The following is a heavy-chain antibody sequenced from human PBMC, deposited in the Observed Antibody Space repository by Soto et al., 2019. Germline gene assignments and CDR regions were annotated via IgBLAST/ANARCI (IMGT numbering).Heavy chain of an antibody. Sequence: PSETLSLTCTVSGGSVSSGSYYWSWIRQPPGKGLEWIGYIYYSGSTNYNPSLKSRVTISVDTSKNQFSLKLSSVTAADTAVYYCAREEGVAGPFDYWGQGTLVTVSS. D-gene: IGHD6-19*01. CDR1: GGSVSSGSYY. CDR3: AREEGVAGPFDY. CDR2: IYYSGST. V-gene: IGHV4-61*01. J-gene: IGHJ4*02.